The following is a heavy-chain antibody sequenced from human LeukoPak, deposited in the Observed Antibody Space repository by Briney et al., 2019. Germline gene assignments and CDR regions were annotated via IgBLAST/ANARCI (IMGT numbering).Heavy chain of an antibody. CDR1: GFTFDDYA. J-gene: IGHJ3*02. V-gene: IGHV3-9*01. CDR3: AKDRGYSYPGGAFDI. Sequence: GRSLRLSCAASGFTFDDYAMHWVRQAPGKGLEWVSGISWNSGSIGYADSVKGRFTISRDNAKNSLYLQMNSLRAEDTALYYCAKDRGYSYPGGAFDIWGQGTMVTVSS. D-gene: IGHD5-18*01. CDR2: ISWNSGSI.